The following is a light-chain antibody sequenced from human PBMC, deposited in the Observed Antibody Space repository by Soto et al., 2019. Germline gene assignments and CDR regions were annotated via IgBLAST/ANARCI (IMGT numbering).Light chain of an antibody. CDR2: AAS. V-gene: IGKV1-9*01. CDR1: QGIGSS. J-gene: IGKJ3*01. CDR3: QQLNSYPLT. Sequence: DIQLTQSPSFLSASVGDRVTITCRASQGIGSSLAWFRQKPGKAPNLLIYAASTVQSGVPSRFSGSGSGTEFTLTISSLQPEDFATYYCQQLNSYPLTFGPGTQVDI.